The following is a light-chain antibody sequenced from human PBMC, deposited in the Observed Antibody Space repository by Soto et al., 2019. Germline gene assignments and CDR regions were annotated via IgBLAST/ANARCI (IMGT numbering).Light chain of an antibody. J-gene: IGKJ2*02. CDR3: QQYDNWPRT. V-gene: IGKV3-15*01. Sequence: EILMTQSPATLSVSPGERATLSCRASQSVSSNLAWYQQRRGQAPRLLIYGASTRATGVPARFSGSGSVTEFTLTISSLQSEDFAVYYCQQYDNWPRTFGQGTKVDIK. CDR2: GAS. CDR1: QSVSSN.